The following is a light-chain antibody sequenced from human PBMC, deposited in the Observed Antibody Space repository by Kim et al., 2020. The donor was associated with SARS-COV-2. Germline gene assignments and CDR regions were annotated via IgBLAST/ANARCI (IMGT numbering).Light chain of an antibody. V-gene: IGKV3-11*01. J-gene: IGKJ4*01. CDR2: DAS. CDR1: QSVISY. Sequence: LVPGESATPPCRARQSVISYLALYQPKPGQAPRLLNYDASNRATGIPARFSGSGSGTDFTLTISSLEPEDFAVYYCQQRNNWPQTFGGGTKVDIK. CDR3: QQRNNWPQT.